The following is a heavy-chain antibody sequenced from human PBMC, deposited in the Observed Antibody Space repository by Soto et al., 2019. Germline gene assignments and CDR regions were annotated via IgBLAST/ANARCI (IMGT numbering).Heavy chain of an antibody. CDR3: ARGRYGDY. J-gene: IGHJ4*02. V-gene: IGHV1-18*01. Sequence: QVHLVQSGAEVKKPGASVKVSCKGSGYGFTTYGITWVRQAPGQGLEWMAWISAHNGNTNYAQKGQGRVTVTRDTSTSTAYMELRSLSYDDTAVYYCARGRYGDYWGQGALVTVSS. CDR1: GYGFTTYG. D-gene: IGHD1-1*01. CDR2: ISAHNGNT.